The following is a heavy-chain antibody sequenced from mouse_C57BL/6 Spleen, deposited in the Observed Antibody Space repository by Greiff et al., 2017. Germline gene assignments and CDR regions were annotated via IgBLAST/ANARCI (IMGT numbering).Heavy chain of an antibody. CDR1: GYTFTDYE. D-gene: IGHD2-5*01. J-gene: IGHJ3*01. Sequence: QVQLQQSGAELVRPGASVTLSCKASGYTFTDYEMHWVKQTPVHGLEWIGAIDPETGGTAYNQKFKGKAILTADKSSSTAYMELRSLTSEDSAVYYCTRRAYYSNYSWFAYWGQGTLVTVSA. CDR3: TRRAYYSNYSWFAY. CDR2: IDPETGGT. V-gene: IGHV1-15*01.